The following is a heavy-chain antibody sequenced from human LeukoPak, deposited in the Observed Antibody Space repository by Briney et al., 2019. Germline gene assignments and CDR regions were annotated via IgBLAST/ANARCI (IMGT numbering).Heavy chain of an antibody. CDR1: GGSISSYY. Sequence: PSETLSLTCTVSGGSISSYYWSWIRQPPGKGLEWIGYIYYSGSTNYNPSLKSRVTISVDTSKNQFSLKLSSVTAADTAVYYCAGHGVVWHDNRAFDIWGQGTMVTVSS. CDR2: IYYSGST. J-gene: IGHJ3*02. CDR3: AGHGVVWHDNRAFDI. D-gene: IGHD1-14*01. V-gene: IGHV4-59*08.